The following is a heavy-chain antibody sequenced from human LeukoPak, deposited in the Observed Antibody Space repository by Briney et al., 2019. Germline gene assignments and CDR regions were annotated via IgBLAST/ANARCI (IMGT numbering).Heavy chain of an antibody. CDR1: GFTVSSNY. V-gene: IGHV3-66*01. D-gene: IGHD6-13*01. CDR3: AVGNYSSSWYFDY. CDR2: IYSGGST. J-gene: IGHJ4*02. Sequence: PGGSLRLSCAASGFTVSSNYMNWVRQAPGKGLEWVSVIYSGGSTYYADSVKGRFTISRDNSKNTLYLQMNSLRAEDTAVYYCAVGNYSSSWYFDYWGQGTLVTVSS.